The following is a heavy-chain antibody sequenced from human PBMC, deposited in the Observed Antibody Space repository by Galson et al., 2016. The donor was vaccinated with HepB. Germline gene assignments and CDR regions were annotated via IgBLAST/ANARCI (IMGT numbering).Heavy chain of an antibody. J-gene: IGHJ2*01. Sequence: SVKVSCKASGYTFTSYYMHWVRQAPGQGLEWMGVINPNGGSASPIQKFQGRVSMTTDTSTRTVYMEMSSLRSEDTAVYYCARGVTVLNSWHFDLWGRGTLVTVSS. CDR2: INPNGGSA. CDR1: GYTFTSYY. CDR3: ARGVTVLNSWHFDL. D-gene: IGHD4-17*01. V-gene: IGHV1-46*01.